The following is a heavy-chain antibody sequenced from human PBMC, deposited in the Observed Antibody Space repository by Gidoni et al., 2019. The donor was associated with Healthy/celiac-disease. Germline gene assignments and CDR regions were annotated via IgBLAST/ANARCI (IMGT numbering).Heavy chain of an antibody. CDR1: GGSISSYY. J-gene: IGHJ4*02. D-gene: IGHD3-9*01. Sequence: QVQLQESGPGLVKPSETLSLTCPVSGGSISSYYWSWIRQPPGKGLEWIGYIYYSGSTNYNPSLKSRVTISVDTSKNQFSLKLSSVTAADTAVYYCARAQYYDILTGYSTFDYWGQGTLVTVSS. V-gene: IGHV4-59*01. CDR3: ARAQYYDILTGYSTFDY. CDR2: IYYSGST.